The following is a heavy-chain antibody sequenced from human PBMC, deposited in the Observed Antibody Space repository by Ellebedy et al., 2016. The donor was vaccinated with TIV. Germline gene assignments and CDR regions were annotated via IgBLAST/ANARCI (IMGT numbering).Heavy chain of an antibody. V-gene: IGHV4-59*01. CDR2: IYYSGST. J-gene: IGHJ4*02. CDR1: GGSISSYY. D-gene: IGHD6-6*01. Sequence: SETLSLXXTVSGGSISSYYWSWIRQPPGKGLEWIGYIYYSGSTNYNPSLKSRVTISVDTSKNQFSLKLSSVTAADTAVYYCARGFYSSSSDFDYWGQGTLVTVSS. CDR3: ARGFYSSSSDFDY.